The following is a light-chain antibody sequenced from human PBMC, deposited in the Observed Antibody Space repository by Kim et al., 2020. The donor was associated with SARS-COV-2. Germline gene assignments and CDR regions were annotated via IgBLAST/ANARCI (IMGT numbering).Light chain of an antibody. CDR3: QQYNSFPYT. J-gene: IGKJ2*01. CDR2: KAS. CDR1: QSFGNW. V-gene: IGKV1-5*03. Sequence: SASIGDTVTINCRASQSFGNWLAWFQQKPERAPRVLIYKASNLETGVPSRFSGSGSETDFTLTIRNLQPEDIATYYCQQYNSFPYTFGQGTKLQIK.